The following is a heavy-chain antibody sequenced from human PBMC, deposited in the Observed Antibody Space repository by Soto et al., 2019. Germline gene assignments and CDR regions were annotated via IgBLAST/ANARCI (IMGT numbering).Heavy chain of an antibody. D-gene: IGHD5-18*01. CDR1: GFSFSTYA. J-gene: IGHJ5*02. CDR2: IYYDGSNK. Sequence: PGGSLRLSCAASGFSFSTYAMHWVRQAPGKGLEWVAVIYYDGSNKHYADSVKGRFTISRDNSKETLYLQMNSLSAEDTAVYYCAREGYSYGLTWFDTWGQGTLVTVS. V-gene: IGHV3-30*12. CDR3: AREGYSYGLTWFDT.